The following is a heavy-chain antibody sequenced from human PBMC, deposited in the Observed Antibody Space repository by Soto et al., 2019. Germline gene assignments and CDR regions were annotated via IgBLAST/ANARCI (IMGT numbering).Heavy chain of an antibody. J-gene: IGHJ4*02. CDR2: IIPIFGTA. D-gene: IGHD4-4*01. Sequence: ASVKVSCKASGGTFSSYAISWVRQAPGQGLEWMGGIIPIFGTANYAQKFQGRVTITADESTSTAYMELSSLRSEDTAVYYCARYRTTVTTGDYFDYWGQGTLVTVSS. V-gene: IGHV1-69*13. CDR1: GGTFSSYA. CDR3: ARYRTTVTTGDYFDY.